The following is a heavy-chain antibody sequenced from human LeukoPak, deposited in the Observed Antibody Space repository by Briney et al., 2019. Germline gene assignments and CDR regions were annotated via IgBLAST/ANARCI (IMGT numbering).Heavy chain of an antibody. CDR3: AREDYYDSSGYHPRKFDP. J-gene: IGHJ5*02. V-gene: IGHV4-59*01. Sequence: SETLSLTCTVSGGSISSYYWSWIRQPPGKGLEWIGYIYYSGSTNYNPSLKSRVTISVDTSKNQFSLKLSSVTAADTAVYYCAREDYYDSSGYHPRKFDPWGQGTLVTVSS. D-gene: IGHD3-22*01. CDR2: IYYSGST. CDR1: GGSISSYY.